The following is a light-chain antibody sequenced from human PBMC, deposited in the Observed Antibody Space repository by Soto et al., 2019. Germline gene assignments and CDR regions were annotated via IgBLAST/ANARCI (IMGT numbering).Light chain of an antibody. J-gene: IGKJ1*01. Sequence: DIQMTQSPSTLSASVGDRVTITCRASQSISSWLAWYQQKPGKAPKLLIYEASNLESGVPSRFSGSGSGTEVTLTISSLQPDDFATYYCQQSNNYPWTCGQGTKVDIK. CDR1: QSISSW. CDR2: EAS. CDR3: QQSNNYPWT. V-gene: IGKV1-5*03.